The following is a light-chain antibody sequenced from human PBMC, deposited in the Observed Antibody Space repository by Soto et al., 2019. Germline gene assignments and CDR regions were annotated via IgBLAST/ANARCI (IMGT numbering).Light chain of an antibody. CDR2: STN. V-gene: IGLV8-61*01. CDR3: AAWDDSLNGYVV. J-gene: IGLJ2*01. CDR1: SASVLTSYY. Sequence: QTVVSQEPSFSVSPGETVTLTCGLTSASVLTSYYPSWYQQTPGQAPRTLIYSTNIRSSGVPDRFSGSKSGTSASLAISGLQSEDEADYYCAAWDDSLNGYVVFGGGTKVTVL.